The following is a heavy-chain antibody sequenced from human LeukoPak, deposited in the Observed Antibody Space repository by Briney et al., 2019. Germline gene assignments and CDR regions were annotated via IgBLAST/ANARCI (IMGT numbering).Heavy chain of an antibody. J-gene: IGHJ3*02. CDR3: VKDVADAARPSDAFDI. CDR2: ISWNSGSI. Sequence: QAGRSLRLSCAASGFTFDDYAMHWVRQAPGKGLEWVSGISWNSGSIGYADSVKGRFTISRDNAKNSLYLQMNSLRAEDTALYYCVKDVADAARPSDAFDIWGQGTMVTVSS. CDR1: GFTFDDYA. D-gene: IGHD6-6*01. V-gene: IGHV3-9*01.